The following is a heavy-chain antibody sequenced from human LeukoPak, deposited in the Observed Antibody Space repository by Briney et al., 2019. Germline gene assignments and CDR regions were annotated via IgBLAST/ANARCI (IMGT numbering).Heavy chain of an antibody. CDR2: IYSVGST. CDR1: GFTVGSNF. D-gene: IGHD3-10*01. CDR3: ARELGYYYGSGEWFDP. Sequence: PGGSLRLSCAASGFTVGSNFMTWVRQAPGKGLEWVSVIYSVGSTYYADSVKGRFTISKDNSKNTVYLQMNSLRAEDTAVYYCARELGYYYGSGEWFDPWGQGTLVTVSS. V-gene: IGHV3-53*01. J-gene: IGHJ5*02.